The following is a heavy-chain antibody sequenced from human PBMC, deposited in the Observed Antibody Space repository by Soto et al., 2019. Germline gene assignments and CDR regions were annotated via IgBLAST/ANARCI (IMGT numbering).Heavy chain of an antibody. Sequence: PGGSLRLSCAASGFTFSSYGMHWVRQAPGKGLEWVAVISYDGSNKYYADSVKGRFTISRDNSKNTLYLQMNSLRAEDTAVYYCAKDSLGTVTTRDYYYYGMDVWGQGTTVTVSS. J-gene: IGHJ6*02. D-gene: IGHD4-4*01. V-gene: IGHV3-30*18. CDR3: AKDSLGTVTTRDYYYYGMDV. CDR2: ISYDGSNK. CDR1: GFTFSSYG.